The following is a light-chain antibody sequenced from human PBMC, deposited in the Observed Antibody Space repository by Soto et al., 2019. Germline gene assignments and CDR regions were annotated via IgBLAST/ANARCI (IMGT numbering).Light chain of an antibody. CDR1: SSDVGGYNY. CDR3: SSSTSSSTPGV. V-gene: IGLV2-14*01. Sequence: QSALTQPASVSGSPGQSITISCTGTSSDVGGYNYVSWYQQHPGKDPKLMIYAVSNRPSGVSNRFSGSKSGNTASLTISGLQAEDEVEYYCSSSTSSSTPGVFGGGTKLTVL. CDR2: AVS. J-gene: IGLJ3*02.